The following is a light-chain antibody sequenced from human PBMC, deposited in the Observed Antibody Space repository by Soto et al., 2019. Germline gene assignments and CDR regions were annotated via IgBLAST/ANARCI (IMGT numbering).Light chain of an antibody. V-gene: IGLV1-44*01. CDR1: SSNIGSNT. Sequence: QSVLTQPPSASGTPGQRVTISCSGSSSNIGSNTVNWYQQLPGTAPKLLIYTNNQRPSGVPDRCSGSKSGTSASLAISGLQSEDEADYYCAAWDDSLNMVFGGGTKLTVL. CDR3: AAWDDSLNMV. J-gene: IGLJ2*01. CDR2: TNN.